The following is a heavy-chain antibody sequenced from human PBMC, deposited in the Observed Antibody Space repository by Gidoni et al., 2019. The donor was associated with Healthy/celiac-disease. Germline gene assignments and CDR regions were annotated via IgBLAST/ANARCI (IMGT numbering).Heavy chain of an antibody. V-gene: IGHV4-30-2*01. Sequence: QLQLQESGSGLVKPSQTLSLTCAVSGGSISSGGYSWSWIRQPPGKGLEWIGYIYPSGSTYYNPSLKSRVTISVDRSKNQFSLKLSSVTAADTAVYYCASGRGGDHHTTDYWGQGTLVTVSS. J-gene: IGHJ4*02. D-gene: IGHD2-21*02. CDR3: ASGRGGDHHTTDY. CDR2: IYPSGST. CDR1: GGSISSGGYS.